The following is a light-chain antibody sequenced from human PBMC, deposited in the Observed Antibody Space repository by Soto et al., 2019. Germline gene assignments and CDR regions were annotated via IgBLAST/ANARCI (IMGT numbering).Light chain of an antibody. Sequence: DIQKTQSPSSLSASVGDRVTITCQASQDISNYLNWYQQKPGKAPKLLIYDASNLETGVPSRFSGGGSGTDFTFTISSLQPEYIATYYCQQYDDFPRTFGQGTKVEIK. CDR2: DAS. CDR1: QDISNY. J-gene: IGKJ1*01. V-gene: IGKV1-33*01. CDR3: QQYDDFPRT.